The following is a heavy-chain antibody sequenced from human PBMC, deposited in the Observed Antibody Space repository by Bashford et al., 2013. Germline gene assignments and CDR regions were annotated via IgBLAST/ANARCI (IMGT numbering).Heavy chain of an antibody. Sequence: TLSLTCTVSGGSISSGDYYWSWIRQPPGKGLEWIGYIYYSGSTYYNPSLKSRVTISVDTSKNQFSLKLSSVTAADTAVYYCARLPTIFGVVDYYYGMDVWGQGTTVTVSS. D-gene: IGHD3-3*01. J-gene: IGHJ6*02. CDR3: ARLPTIFGVVDYYYGMDV. CDR1: GGSISSGDYY. CDR2: IYYSGST. V-gene: IGHV4-30-4*01.